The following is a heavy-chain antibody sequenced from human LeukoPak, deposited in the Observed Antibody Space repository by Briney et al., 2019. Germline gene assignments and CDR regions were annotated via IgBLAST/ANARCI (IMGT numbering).Heavy chain of an antibody. CDR1: GGSISSYY. CDR3: ARDNNDYVWGSYRYFDY. CDR2: IYYSGST. V-gene: IGHV4-59*12. J-gene: IGHJ4*02. Sequence: SETLSLTCTVSGGSISSYYWSWIRQPPGKGLEWIGYIYYSGSTNYNPSLKSRVTISVDTSKNQSSLKLSSVTAADTAVYYCARDNNDYVWGSYRYFDYWGQGTLVTVSS. D-gene: IGHD3-16*02.